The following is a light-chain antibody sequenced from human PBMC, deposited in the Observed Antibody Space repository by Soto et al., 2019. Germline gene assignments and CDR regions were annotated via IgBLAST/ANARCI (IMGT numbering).Light chain of an antibody. CDR3: QQYGDSLLT. V-gene: IGKV3-20*01. Sequence: EIVMTQSAATLSVSPGERATLSCRASQNVLSNLAWYQQKPGQAPRLLIYGASSRATGIPDRFSGSGSGTDFTLIISRLEPEDFAVYYCQQYGDSLLTFGQGTKVDI. CDR2: GAS. J-gene: IGKJ1*01. CDR1: QNVLSN.